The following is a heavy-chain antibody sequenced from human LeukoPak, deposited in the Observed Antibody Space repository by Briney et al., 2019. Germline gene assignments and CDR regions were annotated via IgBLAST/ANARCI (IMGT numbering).Heavy chain of an antibody. CDR3: ARDPAMTFNWFDP. J-gene: IGHJ5*02. Sequence: PSETLSLTRAVSGYSIGSGYYWAWIRQPPGKGLEWIASIYHSGTAYSNPSLQSRVTLSVDTSKNQFSLKVSSVTAADTAVYYCARDPAMTFNWFDPWGQGTLVTVSS. D-gene: IGHD2-21*02. V-gene: IGHV4-38-2*02. CDR1: GYSIGSGYY. CDR2: IYHSGTA.